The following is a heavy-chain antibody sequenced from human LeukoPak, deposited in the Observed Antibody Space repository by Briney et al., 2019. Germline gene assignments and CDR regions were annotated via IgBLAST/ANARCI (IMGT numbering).Heavy chain of an antibody. Sequence: SETLSLTCTVSGGSISSYYWGWIGRPPGKGLDWIGYSYYSGGTNYNPSLKSRVTISVDTSKNQFSLKLSSVTAADTAVYYCARARYYDSSGYHKYYYYYYMDVWGKGTTVTISS. D-gene: IGHD3-22*01. J-gene: IGHJ6*03. V-gene: IGHV4-59*13. CDR2: SYYSGGT. CDR3: ARARYYDSSGYHKYYYYYYMDV. CDR1: GGSISSYY.